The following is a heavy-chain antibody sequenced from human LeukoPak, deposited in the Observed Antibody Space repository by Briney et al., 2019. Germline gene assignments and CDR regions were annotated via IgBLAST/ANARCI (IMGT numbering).Heavy chain of an antibody. Sequence: SETLSLTCAVSGGSINTYFWSWIRQPPGKGLEWIGYMYYSGSTNYDPSLKSRATISMDTSKNQFSLKLNSVTAADTAVYYCARQIAWGVGRFDYWGQGTLATVSA. J-gene: IGHJ4*02. CDR3: ARQIAWGVGRFDY. CDR1: GGSINTYF. CDR2: MYYSGST. D-gene: IGHD3-10*01. V-gene: IGHV4-59*08.